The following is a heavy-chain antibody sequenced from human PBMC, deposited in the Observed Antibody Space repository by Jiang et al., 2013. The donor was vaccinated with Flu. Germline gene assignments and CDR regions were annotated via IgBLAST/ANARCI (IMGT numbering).Heavy chain of an antibody. CDR2: ISGSGGST. D-gene: IGHD4-23*01. Sequence: VQLLESGGGLVQPGGSLRLSCAASGFTFSSYAMSWVRQAPGKGLEWVPAISGSGGSTYYADSVKGRFTISRDNSKNTLYLQMNSLRAEDTAVYYCAKKDGETPRYFDYWGQGTLVTVSS. V-gene: IGHV3-23*01. J-gene: IGHJ4*02. CDR3: AKKDGETPRYFDY. CDR1: GFTFSSYA.